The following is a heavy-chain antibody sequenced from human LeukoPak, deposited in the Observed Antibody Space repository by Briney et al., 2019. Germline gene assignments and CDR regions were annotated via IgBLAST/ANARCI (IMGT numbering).Heavy chain of an antibody. Sequence: PGGSLRHSCAASGFTLSSYAMSWVRQAPGKGLEWVSAISGSGGSTYYADSVKGRFTISRDNSKNTLYLQMNSLRAEDTAVYYCATDSSGYQSLDYWGQGTLVTVSS. V-gene: IGHV3-23*01. D-gene: IGHD3-22*01. J-gene: IGHJ4*02. CDR1: GFTLSSYA. CDR2: ISGSGGST. CDR3: ATDSSGYQSLDY.